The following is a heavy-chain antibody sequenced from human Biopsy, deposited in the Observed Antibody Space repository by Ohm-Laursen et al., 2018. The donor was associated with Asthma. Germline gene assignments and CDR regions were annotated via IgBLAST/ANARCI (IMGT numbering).Heavy chain of an antibody. J-gene: IGHJ6*02. V-gene: IGHV3-53*01. D-gene: IGHD5-24*01. CDR2: IYSGDNT. CDR3: ARISRLGYNSLDYGMDV. Sequence: SLRLSCAASGFTFSDYYMSWVRQAPGEGLEWVSLIYSGDNTYYADSVKGRFTISRDHSKLYLQMNNLRAEDTAVYHCARISRLGYNSLDYGMDVWGQGTTVTVSS. CDR1: GFTFSDYY.